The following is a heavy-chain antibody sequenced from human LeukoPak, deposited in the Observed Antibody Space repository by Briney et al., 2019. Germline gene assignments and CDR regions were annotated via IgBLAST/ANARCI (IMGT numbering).Heavy chain of an antibody. J-gene: IGHJ4*02. V-gene: IGHV4-30-4*01. CDR2: IYYSGST. CDR1: GGSISSGDYY. D-gene: IGHD3-10*01. Sequence: SETLSLTCTVSGGSISSGDYYWSWIRQPPGKGLEWIGYIYYSGSTYYDPSLKSRVTISVDTSKNQFSLKLSSVTAADTAVYYCARTPIWFGELLGYWGQGTLVTVSS. CDR3: ARTPIWFGELLGY.